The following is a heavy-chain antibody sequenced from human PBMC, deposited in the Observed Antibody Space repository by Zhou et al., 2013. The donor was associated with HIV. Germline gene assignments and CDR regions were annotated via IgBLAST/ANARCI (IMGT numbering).Heavy chain of an antibody. V-gene: IGHV1-69*14. D-gene: IGHD3-3*02. CDR3: ARELATSAGVIFYFGFNV. CDR2: FIPVLNIA. Sequence: VQLVQSGTEVKKPGSSVKISCRASGGTFGNYPISWVRQAPGHGLDWVGGFIPVLNIAHSSQRFQGRVTVSADKSTRTLSMTLRSLTLDDSARYYCARELATSAGVIFYFGFNVWGQGTPV. J-gene: IGHJ6*02. CDR1: GGTFGNYP.